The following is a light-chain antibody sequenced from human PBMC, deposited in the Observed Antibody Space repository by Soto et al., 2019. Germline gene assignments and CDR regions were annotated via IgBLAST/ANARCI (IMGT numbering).Light chain of an antibody. Sequence: DIQMTQSPSSVSASVGDRVTITCRASQGINRWLAWYQQRPGKAPKLLIYAASSLQSGVPSRFSSRASGQDCTLTISSLQAEDFANYYCQQANSLPITFGQGTRLEIK. CDR2: AAS. V-gene: IGKV1-12*01. CDR3: QQANSLPIT. J-gene: IGKJ5*01. CDR1: QGINRW.